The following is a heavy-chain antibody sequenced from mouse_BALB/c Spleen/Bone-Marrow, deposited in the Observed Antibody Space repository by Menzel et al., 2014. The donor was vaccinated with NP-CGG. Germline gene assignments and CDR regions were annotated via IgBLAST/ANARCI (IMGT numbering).Heavy chain of an antibody. J-gene: IGHJ3*01. V-gene: IGHV14-3*02. CDR2: IDPANGNT. D-gene: IGHD1-1*01. CDR1: GFNIKDTY. Sequence: DVHLVESGAELVQPGASVKLSCTASGFNIKDTYMHWVKQRPEQGLEWIGRIDPANGNTKYDPKFQGKATITADTSSNTAYLQLSSLTSEDTAVYYCASYYYGSSLFAYWGQGTLVTVSA. CDR3: ASYYYGSSLFAY.